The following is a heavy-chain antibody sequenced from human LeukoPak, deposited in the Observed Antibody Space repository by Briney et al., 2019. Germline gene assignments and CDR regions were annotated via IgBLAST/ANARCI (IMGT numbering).Heavy chain of an antibody. D-gene: IGHD6-19*01. V-gene: IGHV4-59*02. CDR3: ARVYSSAWYLDY. CDR2: IFYNGGT. J-gene: IGHJ4*02. Sequence: PSETLSLTCTVSGGSVSSSYWSWIRQPPGKGLEWIGYIFYNGGTQYSPSLSGRVTISVDTSKNQFSLKLSSVTAADTAVYYCARVYSSAWYLDYWGQGTLVTVSS. CDR1: GGSVSSSY.